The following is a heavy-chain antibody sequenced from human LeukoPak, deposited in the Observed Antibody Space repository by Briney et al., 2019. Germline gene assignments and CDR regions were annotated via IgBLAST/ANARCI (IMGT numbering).Heavy chain of an antibody. CDR1: GFTFSSYG. CDR3: AKDLVVCREYYCGSGSYFDAFDI. V-gene: IGHV3-30*18. D-gene: IGHD3-10*01. J-gene: IGHJ3*02. Sequence: GGSLRLSCAASGFTFSSYGMHWVRQAPGKGLEWVAVISYDGSNKYYADSVKGRFTISRDNSKNTLYLQMNSLRAEDTAVYYCAKDLVVCREYYCGSGSYFDAFDIWGQGTMVTVSS. CDR2: ISYDGSNK.